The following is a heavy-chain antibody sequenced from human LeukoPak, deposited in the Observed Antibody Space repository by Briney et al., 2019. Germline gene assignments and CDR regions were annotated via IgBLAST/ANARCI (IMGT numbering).Heavy chain of an antibody. CDR1: GFTFSSYS. D-gene: IGHD2-21*02. V-gene: IGHV3-21*01. J-gene: IGHJ4*02. Sequence: PGGSLRLSCAASGFTFSSYSMNWVRQAPGKGLEWGSSISSIISYIYYADSVKGRFTISRENAKNSLYLQMNSLRAEETAVYYCARDGVVVTAIPVDYWGQGTLVTVSS. CDR3: ARDGVVVTAIPVDY. CDR2: ISSIISYI.